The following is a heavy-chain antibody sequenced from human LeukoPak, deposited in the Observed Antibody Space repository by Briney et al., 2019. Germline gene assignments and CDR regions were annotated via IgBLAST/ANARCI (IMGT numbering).Heavy chain of an antibody. CDR1: GGSIRSSYYY. CDR3: ARLYSSSWFDYYYYGMDV. Sequence: SETLSLTCTVSGGSIRSSYYYWGWIRQPPGKGLEWIGSIYDSGSTYYNPSLKSRVTISVDTSKNQFSLKLSSVTAADTAVYYCARLYSSSWFDYYYYGMDVWGQGTTVTVSS. D-gene: IGHD6-13*01. CDR2: IYDSGST. J-gene: IGHJ6*02. V-gene: IGHV4-39*07.